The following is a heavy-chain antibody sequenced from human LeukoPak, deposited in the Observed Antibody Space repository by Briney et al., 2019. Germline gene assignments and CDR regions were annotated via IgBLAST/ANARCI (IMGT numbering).Heavy chain of an antibody. CDR1: GFTFSIFS. CDR2: ISGSGGDA. J-gene: IGHJ4*02. D-gene: IGHD3-10*01. CDR3: AKLSWREVLSDGFDY. V-gene: IGHV3-23*01. Sequence: GSLRLSCAASGFTFSIFSMSWVRQAPGKGLEWVSSISGSGGDAYYADSVRGRFTISRDNSKNTLYLQMNSLRVEDTAIYYCAKLSWREVLSDGFDYWGQGTLVTVSS.